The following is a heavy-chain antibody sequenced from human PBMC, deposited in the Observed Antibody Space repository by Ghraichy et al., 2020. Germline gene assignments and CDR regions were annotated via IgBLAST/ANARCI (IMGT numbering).Heavy chain of an antibody. D-gene: IGHD2-8*01. J-gene: IGHJ4*02. CDR3: ARKGYCTNGVCYQEDFDY. CDR1: GGSISSSSYY. Sequence: QTLSLTCTVSGGSISSSSYYWGWIRQPPGKGLEWIGSIYYSGSTYYNPSLKSRVTISVDTSKNQFSLKLSSVTAADTAVYYCARKGYCTNGVCYQEDFDYWGQGTLVTVSS. V-gene: IGHV4-39*01. CDR2: IYYSGST.